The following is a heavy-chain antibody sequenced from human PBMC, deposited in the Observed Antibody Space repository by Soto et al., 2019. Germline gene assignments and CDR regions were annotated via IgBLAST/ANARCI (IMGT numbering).Heavy chain of an antibody. V-gene: IGHV3-30-3*01. J-gene: IGHJ4*02. CDR1: GFTFSSYA. D-gene: IGHD5-12*01. CDR3: AREEMATISLSY. Sequence: QVQLVESGGGVVQPGRSLRLSCAASGFTFSSYAMHWVRQAPGKGLEWVAVISYDGSNKYYGVSVKGRFTISRDNSKNTLYLQMNSLRAEDTAVYYCAREEMATISLSYWGQGTLVTVSS. CDR2: ISYDGSNK.